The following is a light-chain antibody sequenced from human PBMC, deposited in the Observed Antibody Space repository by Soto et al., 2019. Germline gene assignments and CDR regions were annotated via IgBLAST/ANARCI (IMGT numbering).Light chain of an antibody. Sequence: DIQMTHSPSSLSASVGDRVTITCRASRSISNYLNWFQQKPGKAPKLLIYAASSLQSGVPSRFSGSGSGTDFTLTISSLQPEDFATYYCQQSYDTPYTLGQGTNLEIK. J-gene: IGKJ2*01. CDR3: QQSYDTPYT. V-gene: IGKV1-39*01. CDR1: RSISNY. CDR2: AAS.